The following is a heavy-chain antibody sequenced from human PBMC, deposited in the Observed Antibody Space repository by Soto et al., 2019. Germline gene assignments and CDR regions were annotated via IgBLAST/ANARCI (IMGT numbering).Heavy chain of an antibody. CDR1: GYNFTSYG. CDR2: ISTYNGNT. Sequence: QVQLVQSGAEVKKPGASVKVSCKASGYNFTSYGISWVRQAPGQGLEWMGWISTYNGNTNSAQKLQGRVTMTTDTSTSIAHMELRSLRSDDTAVYYCASDYSYGMFGYWGQGTLVTVSS. CDR3: ASDYSYGMFGY. V-gene: IGHV1-18*01. J-gene: IGHJ4*02. D-gene: IGHD5-18*01.